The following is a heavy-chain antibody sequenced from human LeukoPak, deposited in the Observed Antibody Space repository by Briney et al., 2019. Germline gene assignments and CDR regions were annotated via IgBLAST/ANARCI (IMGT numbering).Heavy chain of an antibody. CDR3: ARDTPGYGGDDFDY. CDR1: GFTFSTYA. V-gene: IGHV3-30*02. D-gene: IGHD4-23*01. Sequence: PGGSLRLSCAASGFTFSTYAMSWVRQAPGKGLEWMTFIQAGGDEKYYAESVKGRFTVSRDNSKNTLYLQMNSLRAEDTAVYYCARDTPGYGGDDFDYWGQEALVTVSS. CDR2: IQAGGDEK. J-gene: IGHJ4*02.